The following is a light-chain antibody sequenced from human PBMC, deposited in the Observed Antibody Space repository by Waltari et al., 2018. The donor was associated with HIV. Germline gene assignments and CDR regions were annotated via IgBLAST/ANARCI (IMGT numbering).Light chain of an antibody. CDR1: SGSIASNY. Sequence: NFMLTQPHSVSESPGKTVTISCTCSSGSIASNYVQWYQQRPGSAPTTVISEDNQRPSGVPARCSGSIDTSSNSASLSISGLKTEDEADYYCQSYDSSNVVFGGGTKLTVL. J-gene: IGLJ2*01. CDR3: QSYDSSNVV. CDR2: EDN. V-gene: IGLV6-57*02.